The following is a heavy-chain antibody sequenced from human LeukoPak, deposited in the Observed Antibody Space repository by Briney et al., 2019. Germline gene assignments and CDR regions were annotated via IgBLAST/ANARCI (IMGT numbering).Heavy chain of an antibody. D-gene: IGHD6-13*01. CDR2: ITGSGGNT. V-gene: IGHV3-23*01. CDR1: GFIFSSYS. Sequence: GGSLRLSCAASGFIFSSYSMSWVRQAPGEGVEWVSVITGSGGNTYYADSVKGRFTISKDNSKNTVYLQMSSLGVDDTAVYYCAKAASSSWPSYYYGMDVWGQGTTVTVSS. J-gene: IGHJ6*02. CDR3: AKAASSSWPSYYYGMDV.